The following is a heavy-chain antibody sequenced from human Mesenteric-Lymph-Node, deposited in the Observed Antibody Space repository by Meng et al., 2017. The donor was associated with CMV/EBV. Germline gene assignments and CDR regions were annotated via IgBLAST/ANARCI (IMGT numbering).Heavy chain of an antibody. D-gene: IGHD3-22*01. CDR2: IYYSGST. CDR1: GGSISSSSYY. V-gene: IGHV4-39*07. CDR3: ARRPIYDSRGYYSEDYGLDV. Sequence: SETLSLTCTVSGGSISSSSYYWGWIRQPPGKGLEWIGSIYYSGSTYYNPSLKSRVTISVDPSKNHFSLKLTSVTAADTAVYYCARRPIYDSRGYYSEDYGLDVWGQGTTVTVSS. J-gene: IGHJ6*02.